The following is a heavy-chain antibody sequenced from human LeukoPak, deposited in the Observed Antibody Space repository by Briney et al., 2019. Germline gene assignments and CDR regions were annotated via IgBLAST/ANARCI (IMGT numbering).Heavy chain of an antibody. V-gene: IGHV3-30*04. CDR3: AKEESIAARPDYYYYMDV. Sequence: SGGSLRLSCAASGFTFSSYAMHWVRQAPGKGLEWVAVISYDGSNKYYADSVKGRFTISRDNSKNTLYLQMNSLRAEDTAVYYCAKEESIAARPDYYYYMDVWGKGTTVTVSS. D-gene: IGHD6-6*01. CDR2: ISYDGSNK. CDR1: GFTFSSYA. J-gene: IGHJ6*03.